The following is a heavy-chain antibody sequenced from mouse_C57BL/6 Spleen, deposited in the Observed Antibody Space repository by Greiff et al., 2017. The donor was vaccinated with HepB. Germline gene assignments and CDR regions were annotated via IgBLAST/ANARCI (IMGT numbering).Heavy chain of an antibody. Sequence: EVKVEESGGGLVKPGGSLKLSCAASGFTFSDYGMHWVRQAPEKGLEWVAYISSGSSTIYYADTVKGRFTISRDNAKNTLFLQMTSLRSEDTAMYYCARRDSSGYIFDYWGQGTTLTVSS. V-gene: IGHV5-17*01. D-gene: IGHD3-2*02. CDR2: ISSGSSTI. J-gene: IGHJ2*01. CDR1: GFTFSDYG. CDR3: ARRDSSGYIFDY.